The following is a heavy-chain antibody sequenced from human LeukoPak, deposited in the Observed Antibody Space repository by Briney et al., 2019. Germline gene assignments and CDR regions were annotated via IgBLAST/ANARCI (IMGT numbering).Heavy chain of an antibody. D-gene: IGHD3-22*01. CDR3: ARTVRGIVMPQNAFDI. CDR1: GFTFSSYW. Sequence: GGSLRLSCAASGFTFSSYWMSWVRQAPGKGLEWVANINQGGSDKYNVDSVKGRFTISKDNAKNSLYLQMNSLRAEDTAMYYCARTVRGIVMPQNAFDIWGQGTLVTVSS. CDR2: INQGGSDK. J-gene: IGHJ3*02. V-gene: IGHV3-7*01.